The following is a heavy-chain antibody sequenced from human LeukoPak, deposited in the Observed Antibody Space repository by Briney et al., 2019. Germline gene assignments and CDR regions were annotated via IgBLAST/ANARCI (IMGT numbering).Heavy chain of an antibody. V-gene: IGHV4-59*01. CDR1: GGSISSYY. D-gene: IGHD3-9*01. J-gene: IGHJ4*02. CDR3: ASFERYHDFDY. CDR2: IYYSGST. Sequence: SETLSLTCTVSGGSISSYYWSWIRQPPGKGLEWIGYIYYSGSTNYNPSLKSRVTISVDTSKNQFSLKLSSVTAADMAVYYCASFERYHDFDYWGQGTLVTVSS.